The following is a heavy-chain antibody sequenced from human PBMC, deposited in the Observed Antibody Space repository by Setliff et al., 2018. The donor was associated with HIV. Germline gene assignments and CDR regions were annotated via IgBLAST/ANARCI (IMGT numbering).Heavy chain of an antibody. V-gene: IGHV3-21*01. CDR3: ARDQGNYVPLGYYYGIDV. J-gene: IGHJ6*01. CDR2: ISSSSSYI. Sequence: PGGSLRLSCAASGFTFSSHSMNWVRQAPGKGLEWVSSISSSSSYINYADSVKGRFTISRDNAKNSLYLQMNSLRAEDTAVYYCARDQGNYVPLGYYYGIDVWGQRTTVTVSS. D-gene: IGHD1-7*01. CDR1: GFTFSSHS.